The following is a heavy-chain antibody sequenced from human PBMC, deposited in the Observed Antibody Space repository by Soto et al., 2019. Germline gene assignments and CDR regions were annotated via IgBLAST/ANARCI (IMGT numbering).Heavy chain of an antibody. CDR3: ARGGGWALIDY. Sequence: QVQLVESGGGVVQPGRSLRLSCVASGFTFRTYGMHWVRQAPGKGLEWVAVIWFDGSNKYYADSVKGRFTISRDNSKNTLYLQMNSLRVEDTAVYYCARGGGWALIDYWGQGTLVTVSS. D-gene: IGHD6-19*01. J-gene: IGHJ4*02. V-gene: IGHV3-33*01. CDR1: GFTFRTYG. CDR2: IWFDGSNK.